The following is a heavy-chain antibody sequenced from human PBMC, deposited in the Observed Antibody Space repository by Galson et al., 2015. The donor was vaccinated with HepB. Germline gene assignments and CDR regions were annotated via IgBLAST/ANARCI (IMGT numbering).Heavy chain of an antibody. Sequence: SLRLSCAASGFTFDDYGMSWVRQAPGKGLEWVSGINWNGGSTGYADSVKGRFTISRDNAKNSLYLQMNSLRAEDTALYYYARDLGSSRDNWFDPWGQGTLVTVSS. D-gene: IGHD6-13*01. CDR2: INWNGGST. J-gene: IGHJ5*02. V-gene: IGHV3-20*04. CDR1: GFTFDDYG. CDR3: ARDLGSSRDNWFDP.